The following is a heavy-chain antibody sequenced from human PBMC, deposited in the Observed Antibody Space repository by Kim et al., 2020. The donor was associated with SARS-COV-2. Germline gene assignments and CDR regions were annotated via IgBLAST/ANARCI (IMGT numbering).Heavy chain of an antibody. Sequence: ASVKVSCKVSGYTLTELSMHWVRQAPGKGLEWMGGFDPEDGETIYAQKFQGRVTMTEDTSTDTAYMELSSLRSEDTAVYYCATGAREPPDYYYGMDVWGQGTTVTVSS. V-gene: IGHV1-24*01. CDR2: FDPEDGET. D-gene: IGHD1-26*01. CDR3: ATGAREPPDYYYGMDV. CDR1: GYTLTELS. J-gene: IGHJ6*02.